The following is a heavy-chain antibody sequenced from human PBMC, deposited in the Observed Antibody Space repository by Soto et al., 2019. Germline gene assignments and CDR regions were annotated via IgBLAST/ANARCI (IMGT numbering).Heavy chain of an antibody. CDR2: IFYSGTT. CDR1: GGSISSYY. J-gene: IGHJ6*02. D-gene: IGHD1-1*01. V-gene: IGHV4-30-4*01. Sequence: LSLTCTVSGGSISSYYWSWIRQTPGKGLEWIGHIFYSGTTYYNPSLKSRLTISVDTSKNHFSLRLTSVTAADTAVYYCARDLWVEPELYYYGMDVWGQGTTVTVSS. CDR3: ARDLWVEPELYYYGMDV.